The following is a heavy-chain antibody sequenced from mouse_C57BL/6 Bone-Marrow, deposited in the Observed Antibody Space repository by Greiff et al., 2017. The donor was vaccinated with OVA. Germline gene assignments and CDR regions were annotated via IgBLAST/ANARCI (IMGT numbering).Heavy chain of an antibody. Sequence: VQLQQSGPELVKPGASVKISCKASGYAFSSSWMNWVKQRPGKGLEWIGRIYPGDGDTNYNGKFKGKATLTAYKSSSTAYMQLSSLTSEDSAVYFCAKTGTIAYWGQGTLVTVSA. CDR1: GYAFSSSW. CDR2: IYPGDGDT. J-gene: IGHJ3*01. CDR3: AKTGTIAY. V-gene: IGHV1-82*01. D-gene: IGHD4-1*01.